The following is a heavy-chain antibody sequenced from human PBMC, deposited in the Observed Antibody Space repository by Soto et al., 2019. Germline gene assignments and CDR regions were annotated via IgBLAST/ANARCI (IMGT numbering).Heavy chain of an antibody. CDR1: GGSISSYY. CDR3: ARAPSYGPRFDY. Sequence: SETLSLTCTVSGGSISSYYWSWIRQPPGKGLEWIGYIYYSGSTNYNPSLKSRVTISVDTSKNQFSLKLSSVTAADTAVYYCARAPSYGPRFDYWGQGTLVTVSS. CDR2: IYYSGST. V-gene: IGHV4-59*12. J-gene: IGHJ4*02. D-gene: IGHD4-17*01.